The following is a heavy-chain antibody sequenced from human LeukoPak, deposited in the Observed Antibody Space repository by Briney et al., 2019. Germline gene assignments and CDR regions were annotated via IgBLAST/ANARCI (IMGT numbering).Heavy chain of an antibody. CDR2: IRYDGRDK. Sequence: GGSLRLSCAASGFTFSGCGMHWVRQAPGKGLEWVAFIRYDGRDKYYADSVKGRFTISRDNSKNTLYLQMNSLRAEDTAMYYCAKDPYSYGSYFDYWGEGTLVTVSS. V-gene: IGHV3-30*02. J-gene: IGHJ4*02. CDR3: AKDPYSYGSYFDY. D-gene: IGHD5-18*01. CDR1: GFTFSGCG.